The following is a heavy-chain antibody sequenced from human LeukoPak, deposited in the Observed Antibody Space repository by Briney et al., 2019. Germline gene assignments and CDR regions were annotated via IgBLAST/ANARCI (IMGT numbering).Heavy chain of an antibody. CDR2: IYYSGST. J-gene: IGHJ3*02. Sequence: SETLSLTCTVSGGSISSGGYYWSWIRQHPGKGLEWMGYIYYSGSTYYNPSLKSRVTISVDTSKNQFSLKLSSVSAADTAVYYCAREGSWRAFDIWGQGTMVTVSS. CDR3: AREGSWRAFDI. D-gene: IGHD3-10*01. CDR1: GGSISSGGYY. V-gene: IGHV4-31*03.